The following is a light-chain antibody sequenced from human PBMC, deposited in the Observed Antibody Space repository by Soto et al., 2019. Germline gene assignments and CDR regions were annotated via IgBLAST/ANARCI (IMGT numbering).Light chain of an antibody. CDR3: QQYGESSYA. CDR2: GAS. V-gene: IGKV3-20*01. Sequence: EIVLTQSPGTLSLSPGERATLSCRASQSVSSSYFAWYQQKPGQAPRLLIYGASSRATGIPDRFSGSGSGTDFTLTISRLEPEDFAVYYCQQYGESSYAFGQGTKLQIK. J-gene: IGKJ2*01. CDR1: QSVSSSY.